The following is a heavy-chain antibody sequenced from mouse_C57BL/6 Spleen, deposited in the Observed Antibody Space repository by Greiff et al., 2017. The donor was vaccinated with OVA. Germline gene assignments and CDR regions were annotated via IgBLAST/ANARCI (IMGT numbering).Heavy chain of an antibody. J-gene: IGHJ3*01. CDR3: TRKDDYDEGVWFAY. V-gene: IGHV1-15*01. D-gene: IGHD2-4*01. Sequence: QVQLKESGAELVRPGASVTLSCKASGYTFTDYEMHWVKQTPVHGLEWIGAIDPETGGTAYNQKFKGKAILTADKSSSTAYMELRSLTSEDSAVYYCTRKDDYDEGVWFAYWGQGTLVTVSA. CDR1: GYTFTDYE. CDR2: IDPETGGT.